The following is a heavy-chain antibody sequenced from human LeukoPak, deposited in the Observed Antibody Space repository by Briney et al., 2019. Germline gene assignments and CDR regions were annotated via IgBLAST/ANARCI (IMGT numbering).Heavy chain of an antibody. Sequence: GESLKISCKGSGYSFTSYWIGWVRQMPGKGLEWMGIIYPGDSDTRYSPSFQGQVTISADKSISTAYLQWSSLKASHTAVYYCARAGASLYCSSTSCYGVWGQGTLVTVSS. CDR1: GYSFTSYW. CDR3: ARAGASLYCSSTSCYGV. V-gene: IGHV5-51*01. D-gene: IGHD2-2*01. CDR2: IYPGDSDT. J-gene: IGHJ4*02.